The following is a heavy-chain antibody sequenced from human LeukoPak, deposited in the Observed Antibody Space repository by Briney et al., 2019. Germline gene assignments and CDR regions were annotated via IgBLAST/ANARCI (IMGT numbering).Heavy chain of an antibody. CDR1: GGSISSYY. V-gene: IGHV4-59*01. CDR2: IYYSGST. CDR3: ARESMGATTDY. Sequence: PSETPSLTCTVSGGSISSYYWSWIRQPPGKGLEWIGYIYYSGSTNYNPSLKSRVTISVDTSKNQFSLKLSSVTAADTAVYYCARESMGATTDYWGQGTLVTVSS. D-gene: IGHD1-26*01. J-gene: IGHJ4*02.